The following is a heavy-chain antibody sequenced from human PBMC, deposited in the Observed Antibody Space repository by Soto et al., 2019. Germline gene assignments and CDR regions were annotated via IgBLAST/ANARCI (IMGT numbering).Heavy chain of an antibody. Sequence: PGGSLRLSCAASGFTFSSYWMHWVRQAPGKGLVWVSRINCDGSSTSYADSVKGRFTISRDNSKNTLYLQMNSLRAEDTAVYYCAGPNLHCSSTSCLPRLPDYWGQGTLVTVSS. CDR1: GFTFSSYW. J-gene: IGHJ4*02. CDR3: AGPNLHCSSTSCLPRLPDY. V-gene: IGHV3-74*01. D-gene: IGHD2-2*01. CDR2: INCDGSST.